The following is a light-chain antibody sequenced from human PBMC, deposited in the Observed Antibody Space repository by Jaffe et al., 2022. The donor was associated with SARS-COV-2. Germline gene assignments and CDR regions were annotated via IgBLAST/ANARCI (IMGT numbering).Light chain of an antibody. CDR2: KAS. CDR1: QSISSW. J-gene: IGKJ2*01. Sequence: DIQMTQSPSTLSSSEGDRVTITCRASQSISSWLAWYQQKPGKAPELLIYKASNLQSGVPSRFSGTGSGKEFTLTITNLQPDDFATYYCQQYHNYPYTFGQGTKLEI. V-gene: IGKV1-5*03. CDR3: QQYHNYPYT.